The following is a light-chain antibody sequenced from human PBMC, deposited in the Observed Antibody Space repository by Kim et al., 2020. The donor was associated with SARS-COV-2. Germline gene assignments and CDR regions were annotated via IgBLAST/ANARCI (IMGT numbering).Light chain of an antibody. J-gene: IGKJ4*01. Sequence: SASVGDKVTITCRASQSVTWLAWYQQKPGKAPKLLIYKESSLENGVPSRFSGSGSGTEFTLTISSLQPDDFATYYCQHHDTYPLTFGGGTKVDIK. CDR2: KES. V-gene: IGKV1-5*03. CDR1: QSVTW. CDR3: QHHDTYPLT.